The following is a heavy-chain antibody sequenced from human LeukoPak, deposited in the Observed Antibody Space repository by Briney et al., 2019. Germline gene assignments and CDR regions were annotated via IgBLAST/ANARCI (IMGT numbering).Heavy chain of an antibody. D-gene: IGHD6-19*01. V-gene: IGHV3-7*01. J-gene: IGHJ4*02. Sequence: GGFLRLSCVASGFTFSSYWMSWVRQAPGKGLEWVANIKQDESEKYYVDSVKGRFTISRDNAKNSLYLQMNSLRAEDTAVYYCARDFEISSGWGQGTLVTVSS. CDR3: ARDFEISSG. CDR1: GFTFSSYW. CDR2: IKQDESEK.